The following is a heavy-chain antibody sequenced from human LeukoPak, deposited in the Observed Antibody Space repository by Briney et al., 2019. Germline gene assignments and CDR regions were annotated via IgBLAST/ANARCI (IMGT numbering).Heavy chain of an antibody. CDR2: ISTSSSYI. CDR3: ASFLDYGDYVRRLDY. Sequence: GGSLRLSCAASGFTFSSYTMNWVRQAPGKGLEWVSSISTSSSYIYYADSVKGRFTISRDNAKNSLYLQMNSLRAEDTAVYYCASFLDYGDYVRRLDYWGQGTLVTVSS. J-gene: IGHJ4*02. D-gene: IGHD4-17*01. V-gene: IGHV3-21*01. CDR1: GFTFSSYT.